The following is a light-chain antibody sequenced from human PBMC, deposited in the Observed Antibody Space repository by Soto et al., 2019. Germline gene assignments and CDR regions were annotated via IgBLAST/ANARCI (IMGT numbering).Light chain of an antibody. Sequence: QSVLTQPPSASGSAGQSVTISCTGTSTDVGGYNYVSWYQQHPGKAPKLMIYEVTDRPSGVSNRFSGSKTGNTASLTISGLQAEDEAEYYCSSYTNINTRACVFGTGTKVTVL. CDR2: EVT. CDR1: STDVGGYNY. J-gene: IGLJ1*01. V-gene: IGLV2-14*01. CDR3: SSYTNINTRACV.